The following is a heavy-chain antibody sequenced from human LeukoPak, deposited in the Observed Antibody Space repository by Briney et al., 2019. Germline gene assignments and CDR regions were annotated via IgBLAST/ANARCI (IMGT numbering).Heavy chain of an antibody. D-gene: IGHD2-15*01. CDR2: ISGDGGT. V-gene: IGHV3-23*01. J-gene: IGHJ4*02. CDR1: GFTFGSYV. Sequence: GGSLRLSCAASGFTFGSYVMSWVRHAPGKGPEWFSAISGDGGTYYADSVKGRFTISRDNSKNTLYLQMNSLGGEDTALYYCARYCGAASCYSGFDYWGQGTLVTVAS. CDR3: ARYCGAASCYSGFDY.